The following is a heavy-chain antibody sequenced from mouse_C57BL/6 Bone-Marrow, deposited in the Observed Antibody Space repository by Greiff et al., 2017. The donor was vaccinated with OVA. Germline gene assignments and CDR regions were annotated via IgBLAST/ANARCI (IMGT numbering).Heavy chain of an antibody. Sequence: EVHLVESGDGLVKPGGSLKLSCAASGFTFSSYAMSWVRQTPETRLEWVAYISSGGDYIYYADTVKGRFTISRDTARNTLYLQMSSLKSEDTAMYYCTRDGHYYGSSYVNWYFDVWGTGTTVTVSS. J-gene: IGHJ1*03. CDR3: TRDGHYYGSSYVNWYFDV. CDR2: ISSGGDYI. CDR1: GFTFSSYA. V-gene: IGHV5-9-1*02. D-gene: IGHD1-1*01.